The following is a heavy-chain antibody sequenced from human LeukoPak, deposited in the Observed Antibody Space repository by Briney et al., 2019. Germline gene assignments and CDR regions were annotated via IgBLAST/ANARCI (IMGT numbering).Heavy chain of an antibody. V-gene: IGHV4-31*03. Sequence: SETLSLTCTVSGGSISSGGYYWSWIRQHPGKGLEWIGYIYYSGSTYYNPSLKSRVTISVDTSKNQFSLKLSSVTAAGTAVYYCARESTDYGDYGLSSYYFDYWGQGTLVTVSS. J-gene: IGHJ4*02. CDR3: ARESTDYGDYGLSSYYFDY. CDR2: IYYSGST. D-gene: IGHD4-17*01. CDR1: GGSISSGGYY.